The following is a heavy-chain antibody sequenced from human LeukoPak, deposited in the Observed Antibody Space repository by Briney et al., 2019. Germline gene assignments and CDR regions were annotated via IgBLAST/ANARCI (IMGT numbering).Heavy chain of an antibody. Sequence: SETLSLTCTVSGGSISSYYWSWIRQPPGKGLEWIGYIYNSGSTNYNPSLKNRVTISVDTYKIQFSQKLSSVTAADTVVYYCARGCYLTKGVGVASGFLDYWGQGTLVTVSS. CDR3: ARGCYLTKGVGVASGFLDY. J-gene: IGHJ4*02. CDR1: GGSISSYY. CDR2: IYNSGST. D-gene: IGHD6-13*01. V-gene: IGHV4-59*12.